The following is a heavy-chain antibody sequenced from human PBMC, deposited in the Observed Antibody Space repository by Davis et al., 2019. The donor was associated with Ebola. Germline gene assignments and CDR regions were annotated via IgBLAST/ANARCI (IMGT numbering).Heavy chain of an antibody. CDR3: ATDIWGSFED. Sequence: GGSLRLSCVASGFTFSNVWMGWARQAPGKGLESAAIINTDGREKFYVDSVKGRFTISRDNAKNLLYLQMNSLRVEDTAVFYCATDIWGSFEDWDLGTLVTVSS. D-gene: IGHD7-27*01. CDR2: INTDGREK. CDR1: GFTFSNVW. V-gene: IGHV3-7*03. J-gene: IGHJ4*02.